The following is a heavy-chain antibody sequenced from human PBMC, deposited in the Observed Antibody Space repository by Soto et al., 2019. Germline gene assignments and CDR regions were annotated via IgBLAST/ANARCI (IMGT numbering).Heavy chain of an antibody. D-gene: IGHD2-8*01. CDR1: GFSFFSYA. CDR3: AKIEMGWFAH. Sequence: LRLSCTGSGFSFFSYAMSWVRQAPGKGLEWVSTISGSGGHTYYAGSVKGRFVVSRDNDKNTVYLHMSSLTGEDTAVYFCAKIEMGWFAHWGQGTQVTVSS. J-gene: IGHJ5*02. CDR2: ISGSGGHT. V-gene: IGHV3-23*01.